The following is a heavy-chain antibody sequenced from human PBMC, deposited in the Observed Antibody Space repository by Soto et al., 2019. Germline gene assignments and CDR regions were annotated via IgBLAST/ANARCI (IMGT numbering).Heavy chain of an antibody. D-gene: IGHD3-22*01. CDR2: IYYSGST. CDR3: ARVGVGYYYDSSGYLVSGAFDI. CDR1: GGSISSYY. J-gene: IGHJ3*02. Sequence: ETLSLTCTVSGGSISSYYWSWIRQPPGKGLEWIGYIYYSGSTNYNPSLKSRVTISVDTSKNQFSLKLSSVTAADTAVYYCARVGVGYYYDSSGYLVSGAFDIWGQGTMVTVSS. V-gene: IGHV4-59*01.